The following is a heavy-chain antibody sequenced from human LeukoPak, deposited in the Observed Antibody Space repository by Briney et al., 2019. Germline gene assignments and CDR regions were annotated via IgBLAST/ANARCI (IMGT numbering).Heavy chain of an antibody. CDR1: GYTFTGFY. CDR3: ARVRPPREAAAGIGY. D-gene: IGHD6-13*01. CDR2: INPNSGGT. V-gene: IGHV1-2*02. J-gene: IGHJ4*02. Sequence: ASVKVSCKASGYTFTGFYIHWVRQAPGQGLEWMGWINPNSGGTNYAQKFQGRVTMTRDTSISTAYMELSRLRSDDTAVYYCARVRPPREAAAGIGYWGQGTLVTVSS.